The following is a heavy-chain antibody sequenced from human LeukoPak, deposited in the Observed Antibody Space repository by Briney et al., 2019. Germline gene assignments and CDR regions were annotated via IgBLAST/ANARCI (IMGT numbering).Heavy chain of an antibody. CDR1: GYTFTGYY. Sequence: GASVKVSCKASGYTFTGYYMHWVRQAPGQGLEWMGRINPNSGGTNYAQKFQGRVTMTEDTSTDTAYMELSSLRSEDTAVYYCATEVREMEIYYYYYMDVWGKGTTVTVSS. D-gene: IGHD5-24*01. CDR2: INPNSGGT. CDR3: ATEVREMEIYYYYYMDV. V-gene: IGHV1-2*06. J-gene: IGHJ6*03.